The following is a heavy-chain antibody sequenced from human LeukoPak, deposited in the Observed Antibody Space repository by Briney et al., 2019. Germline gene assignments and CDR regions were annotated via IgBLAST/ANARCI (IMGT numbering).Heavy chain of an antibody. CDR2: IIPIFGTA. J-gene: IGHJ6*03. CDR3: ARASQLPIPQKVYYYYMDV. Sequence: SVKVSCKASGGTFSSYAISWVRQAPGQGLEWMGGIIPIFGTANYAQKFQGRVTITADESTSTAYMELSSLRSEDTAVYYCARASQLPIPQKVYYYYMDVWGKGTTVTVSS. D-gene: IGHD2-2*01. V-gene: IGHV1-69*13. CDR1: GGTFSSYA.